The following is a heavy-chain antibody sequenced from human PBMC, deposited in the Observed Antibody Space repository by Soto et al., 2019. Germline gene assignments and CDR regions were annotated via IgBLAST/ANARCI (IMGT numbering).Heavy chain of an antibody. CDR2: INPSGGST. V-gene: IGHV1-46*01. Sequence: ASVKVSCKASGYTFTSYYMHWVRQAPGQGLEWMGIINPSGGSTSYAQKFQGRVTMTRDTSTSTVYMELSSLRSEDTAVYYCARGEQGYYGSGSPHHWNYYYYGMDVWGQGTTVTVSS. CDR1: GYTFTSYY. D-gene: IGHD3-10*01. J-gene: IGHJ6*02. CDR3: ARGEQGYYGSGSPHHWNYYYYGMDV.